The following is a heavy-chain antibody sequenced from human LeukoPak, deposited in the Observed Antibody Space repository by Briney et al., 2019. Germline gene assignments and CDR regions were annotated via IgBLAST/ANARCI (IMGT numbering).Heavy chain of an antibody. Sequence: GGSLRLSCAASGFTFSSYGMSWVRQAPGKGLEWVSFIYSDNTHYSDSVKGRFTISRDNSKNTLYLQMNSLRAEDTAVYYCAKGGNIRVLDYYYYMDVWGKGTTVTVSS. V-gene: IGHV3-23*03. D-gene: IGHD2/OR15-2a*01. CDR2: IYSDNT. J-gene: IGHJ6*03. CDR1: GFTFSSYG. CDR3: AKGGNIRVLDYYYYMDV.